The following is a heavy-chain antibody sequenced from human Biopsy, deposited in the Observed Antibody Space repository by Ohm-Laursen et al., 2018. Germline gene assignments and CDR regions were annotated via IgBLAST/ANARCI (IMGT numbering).Heavy chain of an antibody. V-gene: IGHV3-33*04. Sequence: SLRLSCAASGFTFGHYAMHWVRQAPGKGLEWISLIWYDGTNGDYADSVKGRFTISRGNSKNTLYLQINTLTLEDTAFYYCARGLSSGWYGYFDVWGRGTLVTVSS. CDR2: IWYDGTNG. J-gene: IGHJ2*01. D-gene: IGHD6-19*01. CDR3: ARGLSSGWYGYFDV. CDR1: GFTFGHYA.